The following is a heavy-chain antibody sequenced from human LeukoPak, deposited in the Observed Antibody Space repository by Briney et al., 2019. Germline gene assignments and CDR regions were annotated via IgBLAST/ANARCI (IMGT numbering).Heavy chain of an antibody. J-gene: IGHJ4*02. CDR2: IYHSGST. V-gene: IGHV4-38-2*01. D-gene: IGHD3-10*01. Sequence: PSETLSLTCSVSGYSISSAYYWGWIRQPPGQGLEWIGSIYHSGSTYYNPSLKSRVTISVDTSNNRFSLRLSSVTAADTAVYYCAKLGSGNYYIYYFDYWGQGTLVTVSS. CDR1: GYSISSAYY. CDR3: AKLGSGNYYIYYFDY.